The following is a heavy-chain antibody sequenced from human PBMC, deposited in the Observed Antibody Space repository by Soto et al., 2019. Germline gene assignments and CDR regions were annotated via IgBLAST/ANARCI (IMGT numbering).Heavy chain of an antibody. CDR3: ARLKGDQLLPSDYYGMDV. CDR1: GGYFSSYA. V-gene: IGHV1-69*13. Sequence: SVKVSCKTSGGYFSSYAISWVRQAPGQGLEWMGGIIPISHTTNYAQQFQGRVTITADESTSTAYMQLSSLRSEDTAVYYCARLKGDQLLPSDYYGMDVWGQGTTVTVSS. J-gene: IGHJ6*02. CDR2: IIPISHTT. D-gene: IGHD2-2*01.